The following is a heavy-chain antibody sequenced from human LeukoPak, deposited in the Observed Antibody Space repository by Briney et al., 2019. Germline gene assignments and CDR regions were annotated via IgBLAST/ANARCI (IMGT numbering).Heavy chain of an antibody. V-gene: IGHV1-2*04. Sequence: ASVKVSCKASGYTFTGYYMHWVRPAPGQGLEWVGWINPNSGGTNYAQKFQGWATTTRATTISTAYKELSRLRSDDTAVYYCAREVAAGVGSWFDPWGQGTLVTVSS. D-gene: IGHD6-13*01. CDR3: AREVAAGVGSWFDP. J-gene: IGHJ5*02. CDR2: INPNSGGT. CDR1: GYTFTGYY.